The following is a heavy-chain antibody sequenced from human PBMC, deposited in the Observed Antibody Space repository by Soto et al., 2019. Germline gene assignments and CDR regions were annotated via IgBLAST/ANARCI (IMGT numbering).Heavy chain of an antibody. Sequence: EVQLVESGGGLVKPGGSLRLSCAASGFTFSSYSMNWVRQAPGKGLEWVSSISSSSSYIYYADSVKGRFTISRDNAKNSLYLQMKSLRAEDTAVYYCARPRYSSSWYYFDYWGQGTLVTVSS. CDR3: ARPRYSSSWYYFDY. CDR2: ISSSSSYI. V-gene: IGHV3-21*01. CDR1: GFTFSSYS. J-gene: IGHJ4*02. D-gene: IGHD6-13*01.